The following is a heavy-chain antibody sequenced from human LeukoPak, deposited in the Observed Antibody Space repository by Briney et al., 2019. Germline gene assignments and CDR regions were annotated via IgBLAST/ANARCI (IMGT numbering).Heavy chain of an antibody. CDR2: INHSGST. Sequence: SETLSLTCAVYGGSFSGYYWSWIRQPPGKGLEWIGEINHSGSTNYNPSLKSRVTISVDTSKNQFSLKLSSVTAADTAVYYCARGYIVVVPAAIWVKYPNWFDPWGQGTLVTVSS. CDR3: ARGYIVVVPAAIWVKYPNWFDP. D-gene: IGHD2-2*01. V-gene: IGHV4-34*01. J-gene: IGHJ5*02. CDR1: GGSFSGYY.